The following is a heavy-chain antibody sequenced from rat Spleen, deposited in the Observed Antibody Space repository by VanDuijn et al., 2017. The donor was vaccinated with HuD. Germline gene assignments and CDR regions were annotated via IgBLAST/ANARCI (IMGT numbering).Heavy chain of an antibody. CDR2: IIYDGRST. Sequence: EVQLVESGGGLVQPGRSLKLSCAASGFTFSDYNMAWVRQAPKKGLEWVATIIYDGRSTYYRDSVKGRFTISRDDAKNTLYLQMASLRSEDTATYYCAKDGPFYSYTRHHYWYFDFWGPGTMVTVSS. V-gene: IGHV5-7*01. J-gene: IGHJ1*01. CDR3: AKDGPFYSYTRHHYWYFDF. D-gene: IGHD1-1*01. CDR1: GFTFSDYN.